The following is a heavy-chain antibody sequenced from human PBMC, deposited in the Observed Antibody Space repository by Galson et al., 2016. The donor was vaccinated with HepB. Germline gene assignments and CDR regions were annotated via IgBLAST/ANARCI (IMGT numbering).Heavy chain of an antibody. D-gene: IGHD3-9*01. Sequence: SLRLSCAASGFTFSSYAMSWVRQAPGKGLEWVSTISGSGGSTHYADSVKGRFTISRDNSKNTLYLQMNSLRAEDTAVYYCAKDQTILQLRYFDWLSYPSYGMDVWGQGTTVTVSS. J-gene: IGHJ6*02. CDR2: ISGSGGST. CDR1: GFTFSSYA. CDR3: AKDQTILQLRYFDWLSYPSYGMDV. V-gene: IGHV3-23*01.